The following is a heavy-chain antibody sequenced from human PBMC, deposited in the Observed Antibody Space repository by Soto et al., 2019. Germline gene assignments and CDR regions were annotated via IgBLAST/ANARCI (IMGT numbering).Heavy chain of an antibody. CDR2: IDGSGGIT. D-gene: IGHD3-10*01. CDR1: GFTFGTTD. V-gene: IGHV3-23*01. Sequence: QLLQSGGGLVQPGGSLTLSCAASGFTFGTTDISWVRQAPGEGLEWVSTIDGSGGITYYADSVKGRFTISRDNSRNTVYLQMNSLRGDDTALYYCVKNSCGFNTWGQGALVTVSS. J-gene: IGHJ5*02. CDR3: VKNSCGFNT.